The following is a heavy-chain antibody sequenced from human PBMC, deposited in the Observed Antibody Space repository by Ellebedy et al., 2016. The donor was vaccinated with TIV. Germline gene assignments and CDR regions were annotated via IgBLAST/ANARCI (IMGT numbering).Heavy chain of an antibody. CDR2: VDPAGSDT. D-gene: IGHD5-12*01. V-gene: IGHV5-51*01. CDR3: ARCGYSGFGNDY. CDR1: GYGSSTYW. Sequence: GGSLRLSCKVSGYGSSTYWIAWVRQMPGKGLEWMGVVDPAGSDTRYIPSFQGQVTISADKSINTAYLQWNSLKASDTAMYYCARCGYSGFGNDYWGQGTLVTVSS. J-gene: IGHJ4*02.